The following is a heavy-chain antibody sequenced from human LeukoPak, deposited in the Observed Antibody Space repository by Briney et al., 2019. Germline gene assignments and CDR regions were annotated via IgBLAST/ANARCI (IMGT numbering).Heavy chain of an antibody. V-gene: IGHV3-53*01. CDR1: GFIVSSNH. J-gene: IGHJ5*02. D-gene: IGHD3-10*01. Sequence: GGPLRLSCAASGFIVSSNHMSWVRQAPGKGLEWVSVIYSGGNTYYADSVKGRFTISRDNSMNTLYLQMDSLRGEDTAVYYCVRAPGATWGQGTLVTVSP. CDR3: VRAPGAT. CDR2: IYSGGNT.